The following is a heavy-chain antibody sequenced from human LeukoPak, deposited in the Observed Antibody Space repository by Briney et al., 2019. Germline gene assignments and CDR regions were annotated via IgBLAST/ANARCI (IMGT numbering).Heavy chain of an antibody. CDR1: VYTFTSYG. CDR2: ISAYNGNT. V-gene: IGHV1-18*01. J-gene: IGHJ4*02. Sequence: ALVKVSCKASVYTFTSYGISWVRQAPGQGLEWMAWISAYNGNTNYAQKLQGRVTMTTDTSTSTAYMELRSLRSDDTAVYYCARDGGSPYGRSWYGEFDYWGQGTLVTVSS. CDR3: ARDGGSPYGRSWYGEFDY. D-gene: IGHD6-13*01.